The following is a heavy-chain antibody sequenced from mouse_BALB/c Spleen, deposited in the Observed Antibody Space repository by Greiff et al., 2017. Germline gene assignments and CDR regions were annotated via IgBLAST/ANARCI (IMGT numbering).Heavy chain of an antibody. D-gene: IGHD2-1*01. CDR3: ARPYGNYPYYAMDY. CDR2: IDPANGNT. J-gene: IGHJ4*01. Sequence: VQLQPSGAELVKPGASVQLSCTASGFNIKDTYMHWVKQRPEQGLEWIGRIDPANGNTKYDPKFQGKATITADTSSNTAYLQLSSLTSEDTAVYYCARPYGNYPYYAMDYWGQGTSVTVSS. CDR1: GFNIKDTY. V-gene: IGHV14-3*02.